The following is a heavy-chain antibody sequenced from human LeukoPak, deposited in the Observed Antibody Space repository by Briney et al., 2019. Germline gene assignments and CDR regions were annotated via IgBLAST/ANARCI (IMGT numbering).Heavy chain of an antibody. CDR1: GGTFSSYT. V-gene: IGHV1-69*02. CDR2: IIPILDIA. D-gene: IGHD5-18*01. J-gene: IGHJ4*02. Sequence: SVTVSCKASGGTFSSYTISWVRQAPGQGLEWMGRIIPILDIANYAQKFQGRVTITADKSTSTAYLELSSLRSKDTAVYYCARGGGFSYGYDDYWGQEPLVTVSS. CDR3: ARGGGFSYGYDDY.